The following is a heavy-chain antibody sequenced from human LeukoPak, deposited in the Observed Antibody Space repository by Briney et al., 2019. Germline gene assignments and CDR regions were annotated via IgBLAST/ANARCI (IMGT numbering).Heavy chain of an antibody. V-gene: IGHV4-59*01. CDR2: IYYSGST. J-gene: IGHJ1*01. Sequence: PSETLSLTCTVTGGSISSYYWSWIRQPPGKGLEWIGYIYYSGSTNYNPSLKSRVTISVDTSKNQFSLKLSSVTAADTAVYYCARDAPGYSSGYYSAEYFQHWGQGTLVTVSS. CDR1: GGSISSYY. CDR3: ARDAPGYSSGYYSAEYFQH. D-gene: IGHD3-22*01.